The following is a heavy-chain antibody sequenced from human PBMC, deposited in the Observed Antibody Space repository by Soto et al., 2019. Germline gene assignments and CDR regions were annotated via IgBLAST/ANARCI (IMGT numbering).Heavy chain of an antibody. D-gene: IGHD6-19*01. CDR1: GCTFSSSA. CDR2: ISGSCGDT. Sequence: GSLRLSSTVSGCTFSSSAICWVRKAQAKGLEEVETISGSCGDTHYADSIKGRFSISRDNSMDTLYLQMYSLSVEDTALYRCAKEGGSASDWAEFWGQGTLVTVSS. CDR3: AKEGGSASDWAEF. V-gene: IGHV3-23*01. J-gene: IGHJ4*02.